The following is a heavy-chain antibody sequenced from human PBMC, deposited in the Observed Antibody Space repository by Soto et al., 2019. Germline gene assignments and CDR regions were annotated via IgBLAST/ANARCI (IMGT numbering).Heavy chain of an antibody. CDR2: IYYSGST. Sequence: PSETLALTCTVSGGSISSGGYYCSWIRQHPGKGLEWIGYIYYSGSTYYNPSLKSRVTISVDTSKNQFSLKLSSVTDADTVVYYCARDRRGSGSHWGQGTLVTVSS. CDR1: GGSISSGGYY. J-gene: IGHJ4*02. V-gene: IGHV4-31*03. CDR3: ARDRRGSGSH. D-gene: IGHD3-10*01.